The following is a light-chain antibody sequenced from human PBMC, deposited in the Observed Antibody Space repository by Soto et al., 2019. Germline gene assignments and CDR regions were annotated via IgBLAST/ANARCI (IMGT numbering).Light chain of an antibody. CDR3: QQSNTWPWT. J-gene: IGKJ1*01. Sequence: EVVLTQSPVTLSLSPGERATLACRASQNIKTFLAWYQQRPGQAPRLLIYDTSNRGTGVPARFSGSGSGTDFTLTISSLEPEDFAVYYCQQSNTWPWTFGRGTKVEVK. V-gene: IGKV3-11*01. CDR1: QNIKTF. CDR2: DTS.